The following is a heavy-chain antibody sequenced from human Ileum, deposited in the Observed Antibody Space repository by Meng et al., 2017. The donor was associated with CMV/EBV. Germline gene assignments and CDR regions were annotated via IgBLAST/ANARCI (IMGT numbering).Heavy chain of an antibody. CDR1: GFTLNNHW. D-gene: IGHD6-6*01. J-gene: IGHJ4*02. CDR3: AKQYGSSSGFDH. CDR2: IKEDGSEK. Sequence: GESLKISCAASGFTLNNHWMSWVRQAPGKGLEWVADIKEDGSEKYYVDSVKGRFTISRDNAKNSLYLQMNSLRAEDTAVYYCAKQYGSSSGFDHWGQGTLVTVSS. V-gene: IGHV3-7*01.